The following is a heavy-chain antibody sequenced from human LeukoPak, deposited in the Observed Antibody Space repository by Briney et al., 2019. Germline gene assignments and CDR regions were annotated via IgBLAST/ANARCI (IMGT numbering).Heavy chain of an antibody. CDR1: GGSFSGYY. CDR2: INHSGST. V-gene: IGHV4-34*01. J-gene: IGHJ4*02. Sequence: SETLSLTCAVYGGSFSGYYWGWIRQPPGKGLEWIGEINHSGSTNYNPSLKSRVTISVDTSKNQFSLKLSSVTAADTAEYYCARGRDIVGATSDDYWGQGTLVTVSS. CDR3: ARGRDIVGATSDDY. D-gene: IGHD1-26*01.